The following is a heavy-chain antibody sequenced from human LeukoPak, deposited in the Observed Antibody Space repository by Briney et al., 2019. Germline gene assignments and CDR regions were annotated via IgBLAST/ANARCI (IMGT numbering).Heavy chain of an antibody. J-gene: IGHJ4*02. CDR3: ARHLNDYGDY. V-gene: IGHV1-2*02. CDR2: VNPNSGGS. Sequence: GASVKVSCKASGYTFTGFHMHWVRQAPGQGLEWMGWVNPNSGGSNYAQKFQGRVSMTRDTSISTACMELSSLRSDDTAVYYCARHLNDYGDYWGQGTLVTVSS. CDR1: GYTFTGFH.